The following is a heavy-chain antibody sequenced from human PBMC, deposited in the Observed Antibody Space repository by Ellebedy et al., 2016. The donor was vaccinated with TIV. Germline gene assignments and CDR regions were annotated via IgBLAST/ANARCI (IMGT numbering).Heavy chain of an antibody. J-gene: IGHJ5*02. Sequence: PGGSLRLSCAASGFTFSSFWMSWVRQAPGKGLEWVSNIKQDGSEKYYVDSVKGRFTISRDNAKKSVYLQMNSLRVEDTAVYYCAGLSPIYASGWYWESSWFDPWGQGTLVTVSS. CDR2: IKQDGSEK. V-gene: IGHV3-7*01. CDR1: GFTFSSFW. D-gene: IGHD6-19*01. CDR3: AGLSPIYASGWYWESSWFDP.